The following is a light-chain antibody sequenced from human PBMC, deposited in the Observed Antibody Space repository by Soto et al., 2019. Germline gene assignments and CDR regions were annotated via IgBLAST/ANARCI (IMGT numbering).Light chain of an antibody. V-gene: IGKV3-11*01. Sequence: EVVLTQSPATLSLSPGERATLSCRASQSVSSYLAWYQQKPGQTPRLLIYDASNRATGIPARFSGSGSGTVFTLTISSLEPEDFAFYFCQQRGNWPPTFGPGTKVDI. J-gene: IGKJ3*01. CDR3: QQRGNWPPT. CDR2: DAS. CDR1: QSVSSY.